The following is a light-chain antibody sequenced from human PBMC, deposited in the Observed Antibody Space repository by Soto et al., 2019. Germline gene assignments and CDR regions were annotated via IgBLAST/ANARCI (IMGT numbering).Light chain of an antibody. V-gene: IGLV2-14*03. CDR3: SSYTSTSPLYV. J-gene: IGLJ1*01. CDR1: SSDIGGYNY. CDR2: DVS. Sequence: QSVLTQPASVSGSPGQSITISCTGTSSDIGGYNYVSWYQQLPGKVPKLIIYDVSNRPSGVSDRFSGSKSGNAASLTISGLQAEDEADYYCSSYTSTSPLYVFGTGTKVTVL.